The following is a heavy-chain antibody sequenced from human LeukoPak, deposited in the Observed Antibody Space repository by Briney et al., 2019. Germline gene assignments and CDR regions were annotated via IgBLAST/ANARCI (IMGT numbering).Heavy chain of an antibody. D-gene: IGHD3-3*01. CDR1: GGSISSYY. CDR2: IYYSGST. Sequence: PSETLSLTCTVSGGSISSYYWSWIRQPPGKGLESIGYIYYSGSTNYNPSLKSRVTISVDTSKNQFSLKLSSVTAADTAVYYCAAYLSYYDFWSGHPWVWSQGTLVTVSS. V-gene: IGHV4-59*01. J-gene: IGHJ4*02. CDR3: AAYLSYYDFWSGHPWV.